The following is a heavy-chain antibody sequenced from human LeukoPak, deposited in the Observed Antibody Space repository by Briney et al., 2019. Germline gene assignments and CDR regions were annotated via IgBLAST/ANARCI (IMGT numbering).Heavy chain of an antibody. CDR3: ARDNEERYSYGYHGMDV. V-gene: IGHV4-34*01. CDR2: INHSGST. CDR1: GGSFSGYY. D-gene: IGHD5-18*01. J-gene: IGHJ6*02. Sequence: SETLSLTCAVYGGSFSGYYWSWIRQPPGKGLEWIGEINHSGSTNYNPSLKSRVTISVDTSKNQFSLKLSSVTAADTAVYYCARDNEERYSYGYHGMDVWGQGTTVTVSS.